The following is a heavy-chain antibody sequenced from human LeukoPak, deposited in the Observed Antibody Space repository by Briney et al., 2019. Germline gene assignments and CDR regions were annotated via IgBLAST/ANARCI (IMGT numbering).Heavy chain of an antibody. Sequence: ASVKVSCKASGGTFSSYAISWVRQAPGQGLEWMGRIIPILGIANYAQKFQGRVTITADKSTSTAYMGLSSLRSEDTAVYYCARASSGWYWFDPWGQGTLVTVSS. V-gene: IGHV1-69*04. CDR3: ARASSGWYWFDP. CDR2: IIPILGIA. CDR1: GGTFSSYA. D-gene: IGHD6-19*01. J-gene: IGHJ5*02.